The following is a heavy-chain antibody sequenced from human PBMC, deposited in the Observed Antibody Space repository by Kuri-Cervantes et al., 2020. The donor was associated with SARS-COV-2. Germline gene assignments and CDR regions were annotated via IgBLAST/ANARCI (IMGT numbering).Heavy chain of an antibody. Sequence: GESLKISCTASGFTFGDYAMSWVRQAPGKGLEWVGFIRSKAYGGTTEYAASVKGRFTISRDDSKSIAYLQMNSLKTEDTAVYYCAKTYSGSYFAAFDIWGQGTMVTVSS. D-gene: IGHD1-26*01. V-gene: IGHV3-49*04. CDR3: AKTYSGSYFAAFDI. CDR1: GFTFGDYA. CDR2: IRSKAYGGTT. J-gene: IGHJ3*02.